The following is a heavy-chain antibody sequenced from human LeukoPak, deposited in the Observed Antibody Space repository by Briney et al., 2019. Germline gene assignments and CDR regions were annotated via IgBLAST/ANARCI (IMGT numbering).Heavy chain of an antibody. CDR1: GGSFSGYY. CDR3: ARATHDYGDPSFGLDY. CDR2: INHSGST. J-gene: IGHJ4*02. Sequence: SETLSLTCAVYGGSFSGYYWSWIRQPPGKGLEWIGEINHSGSTNYNPSLKSRVTISVDTSKNQFSLKLSSVTAADTAVYYCARATHDYGDPSFGLDYWGQGTLVTVSS. V-gene: IGHV4-34*01. D-gene: IGHD4-17*01.